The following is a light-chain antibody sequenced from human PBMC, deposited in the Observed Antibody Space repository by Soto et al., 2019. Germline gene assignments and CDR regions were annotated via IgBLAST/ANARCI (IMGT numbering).Light chain of an antibody. CDR2: WAS. J-gene: IGKJ3*01. CDR3: QQHYISPVT. Sequence: DIVMTQSPDSLAVSLGERATINCKSSQNILYSSNNKNYLSWYQQKPGQPPKLLIYWASTRESGVPDRFSGSGSGTDFTLTISSLQAEDVAIYYCQQHYISPVTFGPGTKVDVK. V-gene: IGKV4-1*01. CDR1: QNILYSSNNKNY.